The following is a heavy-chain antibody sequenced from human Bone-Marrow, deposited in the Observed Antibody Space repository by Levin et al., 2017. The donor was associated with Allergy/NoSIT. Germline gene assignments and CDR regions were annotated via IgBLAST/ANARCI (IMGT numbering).Heavy chain of an antibody. D-gene: IGHD2/OR15-2a*01. CDR3: VRDLKSIYGVDV. Sequence: LSLTCTVSGGSIYSGGFSWSWIRQPPGRGLEWIGYIYHRDNSYYNPSLQSRVTISVDRSKNQFSLELISVTAADTAVYYCVRDLKSIYGVDVWGQGTTVTVSS. CDR2: IYHRDNS. J-gene: IGHJ6*02. CDR1: GGSIYSGGFS. V-gene: IGHV4-30-2*01.